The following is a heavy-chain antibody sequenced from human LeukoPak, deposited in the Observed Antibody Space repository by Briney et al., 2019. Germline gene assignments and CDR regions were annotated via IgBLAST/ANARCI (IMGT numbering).Heavy chain of an antibody. CDR3: ARGRIWYDSSAQSYFDY. Sequence: SETLSLTCAVYGGSFSGYYWSWIRQPPGKGLEWIGEINHSGSTNYNPSLKSRVTISVDTSKNQFSLKLSSVTAADTAVYYCARGRIWYDSSAQSYFDYWGQGTLVTVSS. CDR1: GGSFSGYY. J-gene: IGHJ4*02. V-gene: IGHV4-34*01. CDR2: INHSGST. D-gene: IGHD3-22*01.